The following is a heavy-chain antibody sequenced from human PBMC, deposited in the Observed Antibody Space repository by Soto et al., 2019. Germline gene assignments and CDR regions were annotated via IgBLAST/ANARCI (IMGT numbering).Heavy chain of an antibody. CDR1: GGSISSYY. V-gene: IGHV4-59*08. Sequence: TLSLTCTVSGGSISSYYWSWIRQPPGKGLEWIGYIYYSGSTNYNPSLKSRVTISVDTSKNQFSLKLSSVTAADTAVYYCARHGRRANIDYWGQGTLVTVSS. J-gene: IGHJ4*02. CDR2: IYYSGST. D-gene: IGHD1-26*01. CDR3: ARHGRRANIDY.